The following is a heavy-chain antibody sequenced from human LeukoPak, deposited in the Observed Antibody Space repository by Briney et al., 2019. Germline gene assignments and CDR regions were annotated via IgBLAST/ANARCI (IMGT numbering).Heavy chain of an antibody. J-gene: IGHJ4*02. D-gene: IGHD4-23*01. CDR1: AFTFSSYA. Sequence: PGGSLRLSCAASAFTFSSYAMSWVRQAPGKGLEWVSAISGSGSGTYYADSAKGRFTISRDNSKNTLYLQMNSLRAEDTAVYYCAKEQNSKGYFDFWGQGSLVTVSS. CDR2: ISGSGSGT. CDR3: AKEQNSKGYFDF. V-gene: IGHV3-23*01.